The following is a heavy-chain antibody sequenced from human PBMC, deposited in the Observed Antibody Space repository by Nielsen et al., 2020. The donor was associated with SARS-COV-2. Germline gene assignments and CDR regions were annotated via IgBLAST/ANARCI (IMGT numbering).Heavy chain of an antibody. CDR1: GGSFSGYY. D-gene: IGHD1-1*01. V-gene: IGHV4-59*01. Sequence: SQTLSLTCAVYGGSFSGYYWSWIRQPPGKGLEWIGYISYSGSTNYNPSLKSRVTISVDTSNNQFSLRLSSVTAADTAVYYCARDQLNNYYYYGMDVWGQGTTVTVSS. CDR2: ISYSGST. J-gene: IGHJ6*02. CDR3: ARDQLNNYYYYGMDV.